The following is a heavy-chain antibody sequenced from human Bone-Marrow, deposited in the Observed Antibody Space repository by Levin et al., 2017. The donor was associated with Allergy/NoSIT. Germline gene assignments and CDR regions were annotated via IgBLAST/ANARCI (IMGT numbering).Heavy chain of an antibody. CDR2: IYNSGST. J-gene: IGHJ4*02. D-gene: IGHD2-2*01. CDR3: ARGGESIVVVPPTQMIDY. CDR1: GGSFSSAGYY. Sequence: SQTLSLTCTVSGGSFSSAGYYWTWIRQHPGRGLEWLGYIYNSGSTHYNPYLKSRITMSVDTTQKQFSLKVRSVTAADTAVYYCARGGESIVVVPPTQMIDYWGQGTLVTVSS. V-gene: IGHV4-31*03.